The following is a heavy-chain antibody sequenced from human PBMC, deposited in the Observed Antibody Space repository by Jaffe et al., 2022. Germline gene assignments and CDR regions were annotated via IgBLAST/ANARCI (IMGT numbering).Heavy chain of an antibody. D-gene: IGHD6-13*01. CDR2: INHSGST. V-gene: IGHV4-34*01. Sequence: QVQLQQWGAGLLKPSETLSLTCAVYGGSFSGYYWSWIRQPPGKGLEWIGEINHSGSTNYNPSLKSRVTISVDTSKNQFSLKLSSVTAADTAVYYCARGGGIAAAGDFDYWGQGTLVTVSS. J-gene: IGHJ4*02. CDR3: ARGGGIAAAGDFDY. CDR1: GGSFSGYY.